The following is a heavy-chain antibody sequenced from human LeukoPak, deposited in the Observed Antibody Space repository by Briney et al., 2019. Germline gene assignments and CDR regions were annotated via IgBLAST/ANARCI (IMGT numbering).Heavy chain of an antibody. D-gene: IGHD5-12*01. CDR1: GFTFSSYG. CDR3: ARADSSSSYVDIVATRY. Sequence: GGSLRLSFAASGFTFSSYGMHWVRQAPSKGLEWVAFIRYDGSNKYYADSVKGRFTISRDNSKNTLYLQMNSLRAEDTAVYYCARADSSSSYVDIVATRYWGQGTLVTVSS. J-gene: IGHJ4*02. V-gene: IGHV3-30*02. CDR2: IRYDGSNK.